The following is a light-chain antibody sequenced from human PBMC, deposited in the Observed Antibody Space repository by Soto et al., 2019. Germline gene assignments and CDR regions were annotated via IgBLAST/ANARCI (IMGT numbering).Light chain of an antibody. J-gene: IGKJ1*01. CDR2: AAS. Sequence: DIQLTQSPSSLSASVGDTVTITCRASQTVSRYLNGYQQKSGTAPKLLISAASTLHTGVPSRFRGSGSATEFTLTISSLQPDDFATSYCQQYNSYSETFGKGTEV. V-gene: IGKV1-5*01. CDR1: QTVSRY. CDR3: QQYNSYSET.